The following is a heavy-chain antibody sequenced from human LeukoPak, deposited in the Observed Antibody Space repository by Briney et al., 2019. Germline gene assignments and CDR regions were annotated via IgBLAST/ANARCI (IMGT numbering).Heavy chain of an antibody. CDR3: ARQTGSGLFILP. Sequence: PSETLSLTCTVSGGSITSSSYYWGWIRQPPGKGLQWIGSIYYSGNTYYNASLKSQVSISIDTSKNQFSLRLTSVTAADTAVYYCARQTGSGLFILPGGQGTLVTVSS. V-gene: IGHV4-39*01. CDR1: GGSITSSSYY. CDR2: IYYSGNT. D-gene: IGHD3/OR15-3a*01. J-gene: IGHJ4*02.